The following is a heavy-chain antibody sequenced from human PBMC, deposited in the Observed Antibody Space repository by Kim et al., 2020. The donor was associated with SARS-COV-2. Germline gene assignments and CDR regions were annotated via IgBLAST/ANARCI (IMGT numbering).Heavy chain of an antibody. J-gene: IGHJ5*02. V-gene: IGHV1-18*01. CDR1: GYTFTSYG. CDR2: ISAYNGNT. CDR3: ARDPSSRQLGLNNWFDP. D-gene: IGHD6-13*01. Sequence: ASVKVSCKASGYTFTSYGISWVRQAPGQGLEWMGWISAYNGNTNYAQKLQGRVTMTPDTSTSTAYMELRSLRSDDTAVYYCARDPSSRQLGLNNWFDPWGQGTLVTVSS.